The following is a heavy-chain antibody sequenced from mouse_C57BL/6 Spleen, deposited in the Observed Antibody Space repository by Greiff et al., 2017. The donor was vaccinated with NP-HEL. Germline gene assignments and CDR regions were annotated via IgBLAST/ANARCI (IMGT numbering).Heavy chain of an antibody. J-gene: IGHJ2*01. V-gene: IGHV5-9*01. Sequence: EVKLMESGGGLVKPGGSLKLSCAASGFTFSSYTMSWVRQTPEQRLEWVATISGGGGNTYYPDSVKGRFTISRDNAKNTLYLQMSSLRSGDTALYYCARLRGVISTVVEYFDYWGQGTTLTVSS. CDR1: GFTFSSYT. CDR3: ARLRGVISTVVEYFDY. D-gene: IGHD1-1*01. CDR2: ISGGGGNT.